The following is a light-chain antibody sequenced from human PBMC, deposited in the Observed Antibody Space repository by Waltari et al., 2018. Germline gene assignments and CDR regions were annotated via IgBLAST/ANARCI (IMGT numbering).Light chain of an antibody. J-gene: IGKJ4*01. Sequence: DIQMTQSPSSLSASVGDRVTITCQASQDISNYLNWYQQKPGKAPKLLNYDASNLETGVPSRFSGSGSGTDFTFTISSLQPEDIATYYCQQYDNLHLTFGGGTKVEIK. CDR1: QDISNY. CDR2: DAS. V-gene: IGKV1-33*01. CDR3: QQYDNLHLT.